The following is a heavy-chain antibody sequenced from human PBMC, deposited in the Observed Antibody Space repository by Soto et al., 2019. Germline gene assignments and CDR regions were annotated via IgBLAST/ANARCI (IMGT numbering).Heavy chain of an antibody. Sequence: PGGSLRLSCAASGFTFSWYTMNWVRQAPGKGLEWVSSISACSTYIYYADSVKGRFAISRDNAKKSLWLQMNSLRAEDTAVYYCVPYYFESLDYWGQGTLVTVSS. CDR3: VPYYFESLDY. J-gene: IGHJ4*02. CDR1: GFTFSWYT. D-gene: IGHD3-22*01. CDR2: ISACSTYI. V-gene: IGHV3-21*01.